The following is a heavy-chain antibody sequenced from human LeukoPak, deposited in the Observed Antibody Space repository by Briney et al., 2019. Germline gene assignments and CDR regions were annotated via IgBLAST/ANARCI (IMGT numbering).Heavy chain of an antibody. Sequence: GGSLRLSCAASGFTFTTFWMSWVRQAPGKGLEWVSAISGSGGSTYYADSVKGRFTISRDNSKNTLYLQMNSLRAEDTAVYYCAKAGPGISAFDIWGQGTMVTVSS. CDR3: AKAGPGISAFDI. D-gene: IGHD3-10*01. CDR2: ISGSGGST. J-gene: IGHJ3*02. V-gene: IGHV3-23*01. CDR1: GFTFTTFW.